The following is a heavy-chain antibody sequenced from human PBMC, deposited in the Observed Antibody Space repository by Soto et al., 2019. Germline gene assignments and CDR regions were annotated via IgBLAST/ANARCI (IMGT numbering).Heavy chain of an antibody. CDR1: GFTFSSYG. D-gene: IGHD5-12*01. CDR3: AKDNGYNDY. J-gene: IGHJ4*02. Sequence: QVQLVESGGGVVQPGRSLRLSCAASGFTFSSYGMHWVRQAPGKGLEWVAVISYDGSNKYYADSVKGRFTISRDNSKNTLYLQMNSLRAEDTAVYYCAKDNGYNDYGGQGTLVTVSS. CDR2: ISYDGSNK. V-gene: IGHV3-30*18.